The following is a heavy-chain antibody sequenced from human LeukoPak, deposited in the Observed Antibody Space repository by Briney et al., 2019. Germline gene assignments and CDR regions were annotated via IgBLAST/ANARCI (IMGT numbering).Heavy chain of an antibody. Sequence: PSETLSLTCAVYGGSFSGYYWSWIRLPPGKGLEWIGRIHTSGRTNFNPSLKSRVTISVDTSKNQLSLKLSSVTAADTAVYYCARDQWGGNYIHDAFDIWGQGTMVTVSS. CDR2: IHTSGRT. J-gene: IGHJ3*02. V-gene: IGHV4-59*10. CDR1: GGSFSGYY. CDR3: ARDQWGGNYIHDAFDI. D-gene: IGHD4-23*01.